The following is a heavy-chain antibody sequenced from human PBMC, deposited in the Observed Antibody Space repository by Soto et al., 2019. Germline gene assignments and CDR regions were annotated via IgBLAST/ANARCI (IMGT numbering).Heavy chain of an antibody. CDR1: GYTFTDHY. Sequence: QVQLVQSGAEVKKPGASVKVSCQVSGYTFTDHYLHWVRQAPGHGLEWMGWINAGDGDTNYAQKFQGRISMTRDTSIKTAYLELSRLTSVDTAVYYCAGVLFFLVRGVPFDFWGQGTLVSVSS. CDR2: INAGDGDT. D-gene: IGHD3-10*01. CDR3: AGVLFFLVRGVPFDF. V-gene: IGHV1-2*02. J-gene: IGHJ4*02.